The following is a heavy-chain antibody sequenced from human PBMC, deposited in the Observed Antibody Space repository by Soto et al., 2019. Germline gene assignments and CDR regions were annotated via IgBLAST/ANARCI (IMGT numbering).Heavy chain of an antibody. D-gene: IGHD6-19*01. J-gene: IGHJ5*02. V-gene: IGHV4-39*01. CDR1: GGSISSSSYY. CDR3: ARHYSSGSRNWFDP. Sequence: SETLSLTCTVSGGSISSSSYYWGWIRQPPGKGLEWIGSIYYSGSTYYNPSLKSRVTISVDTSKNQFSLKLSSVTAADTAVYYCARHYSSGSRNWFDPWGQGTLVTVSS. CDR2: IYYSGST.